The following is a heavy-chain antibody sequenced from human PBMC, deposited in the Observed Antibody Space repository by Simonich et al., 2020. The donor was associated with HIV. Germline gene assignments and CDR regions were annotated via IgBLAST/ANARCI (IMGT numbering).Heavy chain of an antibody. Sequence: QVQLVQSGAEVKKPGASVKVSCKASRYTFTDYYIHWVRRAPGQGLEWMGWINPNSGGTSYAQKFQGRVTMTRDTSISTAYMELSRLKSDDTAVYYCARAAADYYDTSGYYYGDYFDYWGQGTLVTVSS. CDR2: INPNSGGT. CDR1: RYTFTDYY. J-gene: IGHJ4*02. V-gene: IGHV1-2*02. D-gene: IGHD3-22*01. CDR3: ARAAADYYDTSGYYYGDYFDY.